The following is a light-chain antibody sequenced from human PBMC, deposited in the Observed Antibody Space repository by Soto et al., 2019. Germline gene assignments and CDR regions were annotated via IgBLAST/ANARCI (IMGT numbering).Light chain of an antibody. CDR1: SGSIASNY. J-gene: IGLJ1*01. V-gene: IGLV6-57*04. CDR3: QSYDSFNYV. Sequence: NFMLTQPHSESESPGKTVTISCTRSSGSIASNYVQWYQQRPGSAPTTVIYEDNQRPSGVPDRFSASIDSSSNSASLIISGLKTEDEADYYCQSYDSFNYVFGTGTKLTVL. CDR2: EDN.